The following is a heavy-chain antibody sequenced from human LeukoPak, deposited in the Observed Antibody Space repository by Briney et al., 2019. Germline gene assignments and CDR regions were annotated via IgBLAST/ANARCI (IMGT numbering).Heavy chain of an antibody. CDR1: GGSSSSGSYY. CDR2: IYTSGST. Sequence: SQTLSLTCTVSGGSSSSGSYYWSWIRQPAGKGLEWIGRIYTSGSTNYNPSLKSRVTISVDTSKNQCSLKPSSVTAADTAVYYCARAKAYCGGDCYPAAFDIWGQGTMVTVSS. CDR3: ARAKAYCGGDCYPAAFDI. J-gene: IGHJ3*02. V-gene: IGHV4-61*02. D-gene: IGHD2-21*01.